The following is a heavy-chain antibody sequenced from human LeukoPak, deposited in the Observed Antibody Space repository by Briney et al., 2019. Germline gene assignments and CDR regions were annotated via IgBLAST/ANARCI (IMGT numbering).Heavy chain of an antibody. V-gene: IGHV4-61*02. CDR3: ARSAPDDFWGSYRYWYFDL. J-gene: IGHJ2*01. CDR1: GGSINSGSYY. Sequence: SQTLSLTCTVSGGSINSGSYYWSWIRQPAGKGLEWIGRIYTTGSTNYNPSLKSRVTISVDTSKNQFSLKLSSVTAADTAVYYCARSAPDDFWGSYRYWYFDLWGRGTLVTVSS. D-gene: IGHD3-16*02. CDR2: IYTTGST.